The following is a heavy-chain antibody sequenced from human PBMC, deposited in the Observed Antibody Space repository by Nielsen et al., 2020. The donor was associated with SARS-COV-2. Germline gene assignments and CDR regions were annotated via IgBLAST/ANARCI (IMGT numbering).Heavy chain of an antibody. CDR3: ARAPRGYSSHVDY. CDR2: ISSSSSYI. D-gene: IGHD5-18*01. Sequence: GESLKISCAAFGFNVSSYSMNWVRQAPGKGLEWVSSISSSSSYIYYADSVKGRFTIYRDNAKNSLYLQMNSLRAEDTAVYYCARAPRGYSSHVDYWGQGTLVTVSS. CDR1: GFNVSSYS. V-gene: IGHV3-21*01. J-gene: IGHJ4*02.